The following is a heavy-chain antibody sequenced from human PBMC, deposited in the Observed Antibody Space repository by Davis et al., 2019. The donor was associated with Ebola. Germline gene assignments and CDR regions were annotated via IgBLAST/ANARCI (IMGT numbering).Heavy chain of an antibody. Sequence: AASVKVFCKASGYTLVSYYAHWVRQAPGQGLEWMGIINPSGGTTTYAQKFQGRVTMTRNTSISTAYMELSSLRSEDTAVYYCARVCGSCYLWVWDYGMDVWGQGTTVTVSS. D-gene: IGHD2-15*01. J-gene: IGHJ6*02. V-gene: IGHV1-46*01. CDR1: GYTLVSYY. CDR3: ARVCGSCYLWVWDYGMDV. CDR2: INPSGGTT.